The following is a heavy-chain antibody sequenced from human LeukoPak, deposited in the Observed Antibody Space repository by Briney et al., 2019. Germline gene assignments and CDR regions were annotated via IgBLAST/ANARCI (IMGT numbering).Heavy chain of an antibody. CDR1: GFTFSSYW. D-gene: IGHD6-19*01. CDR2: IRYDGSNK. Sequence: PGGSLRLSCAASGFTFSSYWMHWVRQAPGKGLEWVAFIRYDGSNKYYADSVKGRFTISRDNSKNTLYLQMNSLRAEDTAVYYCAKDSSGWYMVYWGQGTLATVSS. J-gene: IGHJ4*02. V-gene: IGHV3-30*02. CDR3: AKDSSGWYMVY.